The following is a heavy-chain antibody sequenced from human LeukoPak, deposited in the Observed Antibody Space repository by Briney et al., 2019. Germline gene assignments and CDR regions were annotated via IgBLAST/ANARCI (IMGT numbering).Heavy chain of an antibody. Sequence: SQTLSLTCTVSGGSISSGSYYWSWIRQPAGKGLEWIGRIYTSGSTNYNPSLKSRVTISVDTSKNQFSLKLSSVTAADTAVYFCSRGEYDSSGYYSDAFDIWGQGTMVTVSS. J-gene: IGHJ3*02. D-gene: IGHD3-22*01. V-gene: IGHV4-61*02. CDR1: GGSISSGSYY. CDR2: IYTSGST. CDR3: SRGEYDSSGYYSDAFDI.